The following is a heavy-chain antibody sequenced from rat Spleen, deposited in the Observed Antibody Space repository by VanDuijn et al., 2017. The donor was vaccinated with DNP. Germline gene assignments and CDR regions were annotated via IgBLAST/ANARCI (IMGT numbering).Heavy chain of an antibody. CDR3: ARSTTGIKGFYFDY. CDR1: GFTFSDYN. CDR2: IIYDGSRT. J-gene: IGHJ2*01. V-gene: IGHV5S10*01. Sequence: EVQLVESGGGLVQPGNSLKLSCAASGFTFSDYNMAWVRQAPKKGLEWVATIIYDGSRTYYRDSVKGRFTISRDNAKNTLYLQMNSLRSEDTATYYCARSTTGIKGFYFDYWGQGVMVTVSS. D-gene: IGHD1-9*01.